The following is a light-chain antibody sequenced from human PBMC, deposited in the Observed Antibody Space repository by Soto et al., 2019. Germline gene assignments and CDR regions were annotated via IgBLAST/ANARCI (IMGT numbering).Light chain of an antibody. J-gene: IGKJ4*01. CDR2: GAS. CDR3: QQYGSSPPLT. Sequence: EIVLTQSPGTLSLSPGERATLSCRASQSVSSSYLAWYHQKPGQAPRLLIYGASSRATGIPARFSGSGSGTDFTLTNTRLEPEDFAVYYCQQYGSSPPLTFGVGTKVEIK. CDR1: QSVSSSY. V-gene: IGKV3-20*01.